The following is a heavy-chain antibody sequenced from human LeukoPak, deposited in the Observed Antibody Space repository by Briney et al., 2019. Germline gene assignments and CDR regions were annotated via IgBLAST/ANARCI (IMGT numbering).Heavy chain of an antibody. D-gene: IGHD1-26*01. Sequence: GGSLRLSCAASGFTFSSYAMSWVRQAPGKGLEWVSAISGSGGSTYYADSVKGRFTISRDNSKNTLYLQMNSLRAEDTAVYYCAKPVGATLQWAWNFDYWGQGTLVTVSS. CDR2: ISGSGGST. CDR1: GFTFSSYA. J-gene: IGHJ4*02. CDR3: AKPVGATLQWAWNFDY. V-gene: IGHV3-23*01.